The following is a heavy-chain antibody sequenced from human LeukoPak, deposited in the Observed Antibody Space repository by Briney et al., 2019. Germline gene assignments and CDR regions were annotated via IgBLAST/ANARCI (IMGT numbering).Heavy chain of an antibody. CDR3: ARVAVAGSFLQH. Sequence: SETLSLTCAVYGGSLSGYYWNWIRQPPGKGLEWIGEINHSGSTNYNPSLKSRVTISVDTSKNQFSLKLSSVTAADTAVYYCARVAVAGSFLQHWGQGTLVTVSS. CDR1: GGSLSGYY. CDR2: INHSGST. D-gene: IGHD6-19*01. J-gene: IGHJ1*01. V-gene: IGHV4-34*01.